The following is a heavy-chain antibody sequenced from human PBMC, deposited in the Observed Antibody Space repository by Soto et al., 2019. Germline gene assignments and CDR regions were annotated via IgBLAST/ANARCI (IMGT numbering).Heavy chain of an antibody. CDR1: GFTFSSYS. Sequence: TGGSLRLSCAASGFTFSSYSMNWVRQAPGKGLEWVSSISSSSSYIYYADSVKGRFTISRDNAKNSLYLQMNSLRAEDTAVYYCARIRRDYYDSSGYYYAWGAFDIWGQGTMVTVSS. D-gene: IGHD3-22*01. CDR2: ISSSSSYI. V-gene: IGHV3-21*01. CDR3: ARIRRDYYDSSGYYYAWGAFDI. J-gene: IGHJ3*02.